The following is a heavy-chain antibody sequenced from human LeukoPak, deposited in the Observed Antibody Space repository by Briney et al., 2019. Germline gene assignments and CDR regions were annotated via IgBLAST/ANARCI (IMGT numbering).Heavy chain of an antibody. V-gene: IGHV4-31*03. CDR1: GGSISSGGYY. Sequence: SETLSLTCTVSGGSISSGGYYWSWSRQHPGKGLEWIGYIYYSGSTYYNPSLKSRVTISVDTSKNQFSLKLSSVTAADTAVYYCARTRSRSDAFDIWGQGTMVTVSS. CDR2: IYYSGST. CDR3: ARTRSRSDAFDI. D-gene: IGHD2-2*01. J-gene: IGHJ3*02.